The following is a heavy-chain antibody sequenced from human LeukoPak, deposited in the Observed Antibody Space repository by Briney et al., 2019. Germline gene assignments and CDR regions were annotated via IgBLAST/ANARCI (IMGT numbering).Heavy chain of an antibody. J-gene: IGHJ4*02. CDR2: IYTSGST. CDR3: ASYCSSTSRSPGGFDY. CDR1: GGSISSYY. D-gene: IGHD2-2*01. Sequence: SSETLCLTCTVSGGSISSYYWSWIRQPAGKGLEWIGRIYTSGSTNYNPSLKSRVTMTVDTSKNQFSLKLSSVTAADTAVYYCASYCSSTSRSPGGFDYWGQGTLVTVSS. V-gene: IGHV4-4*07.